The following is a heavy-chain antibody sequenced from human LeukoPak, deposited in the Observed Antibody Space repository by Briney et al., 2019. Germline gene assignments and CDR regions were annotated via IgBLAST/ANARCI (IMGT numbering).Heavy chain of an antibody. CDR1: GFTFTNFA. CDR2: ISGGGEHT. V-gene: IGHV3-23*01. CDR3: ARVAHFDRGMDV. J-gene: IGHJ6*02. Sequence: PGGSLRLSCAASGFTFTNFAMKWVRQAPGKGLEWVADISGGGEHTFYADSVKGRFTISRDNTKKTLYLEMNSLRAEDTAVYFCARVAHFDRGMDVWGQGTTVTVSS. D-gene: IGHD3-9*01.